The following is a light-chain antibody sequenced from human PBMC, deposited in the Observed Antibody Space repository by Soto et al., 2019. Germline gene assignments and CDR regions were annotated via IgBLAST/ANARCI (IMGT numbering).Light chain of an antibody. Sequence: DIPMTQSPVTLSASVGDRVTLTCRASQSVDTRLAWYQQRPGKAPKLLIYDASRLESGVPSRFSGSGSGTAFILIITSLQPEDFATYYCQQYNSYSPLSFGGGTKV. J-gene: IGKJ4*01. CDR1: QSVDTR. V-gene: IGKV1-5*01. CDR3: QQYNSYSPLS. CDR2: DAS.